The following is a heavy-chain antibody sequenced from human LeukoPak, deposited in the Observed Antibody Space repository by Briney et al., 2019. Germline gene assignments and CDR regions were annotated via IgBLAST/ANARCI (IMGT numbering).Heavy chain of an antibody. CDR3: ARALLVRNGYNYSPNYFDN. V-gene: IGHV4-30-4*08. J-gene: IGHJ4*02. Sequence: SETLSLTCTVSGASISRGDYYWSWIRQPPGKGLEWIGYIYYSGTSYYNPSLKSRVTISVDTSKNQFSLKLSSVTAADTAVYYCARALLVRNGYNYSPNYFDNGGQGPRVTVP. CDR1: GASISRGDYY. CDR2: IYYSGTS. D-gene: IGHD5-24*01.